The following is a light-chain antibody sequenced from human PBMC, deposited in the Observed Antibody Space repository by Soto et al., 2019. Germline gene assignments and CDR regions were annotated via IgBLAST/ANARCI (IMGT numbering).Light chain of an antibody. Sequence: IVMTQSPATLSVSPGERATLSCSASQSVSSNLAWYQQKPGQAPRLLIYGASTRATGIPARFSGSGSGTEFTLTISSLQSEDFAVYFCQQYNVWWTFGQGTKVEIK. J-gene: IGKJ1*01. V-gene: IGKV3-15*01. CDR2: GAS. CDR1: QSVSSN. CDR3: QQYNVWWT.